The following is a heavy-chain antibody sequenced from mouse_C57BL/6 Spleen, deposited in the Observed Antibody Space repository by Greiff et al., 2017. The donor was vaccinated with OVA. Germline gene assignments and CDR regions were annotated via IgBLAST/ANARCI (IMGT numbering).Heavy chain of an antibody. D-gene: IGHD4-1*01. Sequence: QVQLQQPGAELVKPGASVKMSCKASGYTFTSYWITWVKQRPGQGLEWIGDIYPGRGSTNYNEKFKSKATLTVETSSSTAYMQLSSLTSEDSAVYYCARLPNWDGGYFDVWGTGTTVTVSS. V-gene: IGHV1-55*01. CDR3: ARLPNWDGGYFDV. CDR1: GYTFTSYW. CDR2: IYPGRGST. J-gene: IGHJ1*03.